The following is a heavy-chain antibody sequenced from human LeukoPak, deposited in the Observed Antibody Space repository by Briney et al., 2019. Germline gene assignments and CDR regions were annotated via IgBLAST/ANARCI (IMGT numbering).Heavy chain of an antibody. Sequence: SETLSLTCTVSGYSISSGYYWGWIRQPPGKGLEWIGSIYHSGSTYYNPSLKSRVTISVDTSKNQFSLKLSSVTAADTAVYYCARDLTDTAMEDYWGQGTLVTVSS. CDR2: IYHSGST. CDR1: GYSISSGYY. V-gene: IGHV4-38-2*02. D-gene: IGHD5-18*01. CDR3: ARDLTDTAMEDY. J-gene: IGHJ4*02.